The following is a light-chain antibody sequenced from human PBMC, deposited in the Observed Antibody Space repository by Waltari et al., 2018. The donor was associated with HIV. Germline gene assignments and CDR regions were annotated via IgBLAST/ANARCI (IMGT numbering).Light chain of an antibody. CDR1: SSDVGSYNL. CDR3: GSYAGSTNWV. CDR2: KVS. J-gene: IGLJ3*02. V-gene: IGLV2-23*02. Sequence: QSALTQPASVSGSPGPSIPISSTGTSSDVGSYNLVSWYHQHPGQAHKLIISKVSQRPAGVSNNFSGSKSDTAASLTISGRQAEDEADYYCGSYAGSTNWVFGGGTKLTVL.